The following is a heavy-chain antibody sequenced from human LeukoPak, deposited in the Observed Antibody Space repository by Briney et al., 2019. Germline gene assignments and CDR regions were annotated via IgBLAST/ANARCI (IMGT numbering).Heavy chain of an antibody. CDR3: ARESDHILTGYYKYYFDY. CDR2: ISSSSSYI. V-gene: IGHV3-21*01. Sequence: GGSLRLSCAASGFTFSSYSMNWVRQAPGKGLEWVSSISSSSSYIYYADSVKGRFTISRDNAKNSLYLQMNSLRAEDTAVYYCARESDHILTGYYKYYFDYWGQGTLVTVSS. D-gene: IGHD3-9*01. CDR1: GFTFSSYS. J-gene: IGHJ4*02.